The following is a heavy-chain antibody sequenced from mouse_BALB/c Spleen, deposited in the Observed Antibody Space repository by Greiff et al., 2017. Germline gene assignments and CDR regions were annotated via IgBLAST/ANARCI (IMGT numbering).Heavy chain of an antibody. J-gene: IGHJ3*01. CDR1: GFNIKDTS. CDR2: IGPANGNT. Sequence: EVQLQQSGAELVKPGASVKLSCTASGFNIKDTSMPWVKQRPEQGLEWIGRIGPANGNTKYDPKFQGKATITADTSSNTAYLQLSSLTSEDTAVYYCARGGGNYGFAYWGQGTLVTVSA. CDR3: ARGGGNYGFAY. V-gene: IGHV14-3*02. D-gene: IGHD2-1*01.